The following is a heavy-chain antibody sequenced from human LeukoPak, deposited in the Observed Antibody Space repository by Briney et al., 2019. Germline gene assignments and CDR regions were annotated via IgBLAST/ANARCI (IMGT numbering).Heavy chain of an antibody. CDR1: RFTFSSYW. CDR2: INHSGST. Sequence: GSLRLSCAASRFTFSSYWMSWIRQPPGKGLEWIGEINHSGSTNYNPSLKSRVTISVDTSKNQFSLKLSSVTAADTAVYYCASGSGSPAYYFDYWGQGTLVTVSS. CDR3: ASGSGSPAYYFDY. V-gene: IGHV4-34*01. D-gene: IGHD1-26*01. J-gene: IGHJ4*02.